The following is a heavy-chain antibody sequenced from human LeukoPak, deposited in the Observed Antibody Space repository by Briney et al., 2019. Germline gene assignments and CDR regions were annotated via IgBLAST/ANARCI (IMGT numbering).Heavy chain of an antibody. CDR3: ARVIAARPRDAFDI. CDR1: GYTFTGYY. Sequence: ASVKVSCKASGYTFTGYYMHWVRQAPGQGLEWMGRINPNSGGTNYAQKFQGRVTMTRDTSISTAYMELSRLRSDDTAVYYCARVIAARPRDAFDIWGQGTMVTVSS. V-gene: IGHV1-2*06. CDR2: INPNSGGT. D-gene: IGHD6-6*01. J-gene: IGHJ3*02.